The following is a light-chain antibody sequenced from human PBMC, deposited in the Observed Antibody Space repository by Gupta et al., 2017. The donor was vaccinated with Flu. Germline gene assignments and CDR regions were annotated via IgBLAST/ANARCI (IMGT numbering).Light chain of an antibody. J-gene: IGKJ1*01. V-gene: IGKV1-39*01. CDR2: AAS. Sequence: DIQMTQSPSFLSASVGDRVTITCRASQSISSRASQSISSYLNWYQQKPGKAPKVLIYAASKLQSGVPSRFSGSGSGTDFTLTISSLQPEDFATYFCQQSYGTPPTFGQGTKVDIK. CDR3: QQSYGTPPT. CDR1: QSISSY.